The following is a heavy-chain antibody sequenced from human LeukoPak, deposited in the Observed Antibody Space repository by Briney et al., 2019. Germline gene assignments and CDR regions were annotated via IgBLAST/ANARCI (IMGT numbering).Heavy chain of an antibody. Sequence: PSETLSLTCTVSGGSISRYYWSWIRQPPGKGLEWIGYVRDSGSTDYNPSLKSRVTISVDSSKNHFFLKLTSVTAADTAVYYCARDVAEGFDIWGQGTMVTVSS. CDR3: ARDVAEGFDI. J-gene: IGHJ3*02. V-gene: IGHV4-59*01. D-gene: IGHD2-15*01. CDR1: GGSISRYY. CDR2: VRDSGST.